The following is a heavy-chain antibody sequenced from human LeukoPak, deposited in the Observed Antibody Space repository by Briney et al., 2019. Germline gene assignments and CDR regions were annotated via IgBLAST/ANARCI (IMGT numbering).Heavy chain of an antibody. CDR2: IIPIFGTA. D-gene: IGHD6-19*01. CDR3: ARPQYSSGKGWFDP. Sequence: SVKVSCKASGYTFTSYYMHWVRQAPGQGLEWMGGIIPIFGTANYAQKFQGRVTITADESTSTAYMELSSLRSEDTAVYYCARPQYSSGKGWFDPWGQGTLVTVSS. CDR1: GYTFTSYY. J-gene: IGHJ5*02. V-gene: IGHV1-69*13.